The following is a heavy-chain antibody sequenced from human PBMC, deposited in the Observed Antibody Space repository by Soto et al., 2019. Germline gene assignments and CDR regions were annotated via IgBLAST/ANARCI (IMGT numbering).Heavy chain of an antibody. CDR1: GGSFSGYY. CDR3: ARGPQYCSSTSCPEQGYYYYYMDV. D-gene: IGHD2-2*01. Sequence: QVQLQQWGAGLLKPSETLSLTCAVYGGSFSGYYWSWIRQPPGKGLEWLGEINHSGSTNYNPSLKSRVTISVDTSKNQFSLKLSSVTAADTAVYYCARGPQYCSSTSCPEQGYYYYYMDVWGKGTTVTVSS. CDR2: INHSGST. J-gene: IGHJ6*03. V-gene: IGHV4-34*01.